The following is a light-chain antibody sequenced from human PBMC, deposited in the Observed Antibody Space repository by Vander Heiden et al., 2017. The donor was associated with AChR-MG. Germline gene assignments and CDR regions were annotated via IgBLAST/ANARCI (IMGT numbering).Light chain of an antibody. Sequence: DIQMTQSPSTLSASVGDRVTITCRASQGISSSLAWYQQKSGKAPKVLIYDASSLESGVPSRFSGSGSGTEFTLTISSLQPDDFATYYCQQYKSYSRTFGAGTKVDIK. CDR3: QQYKSYSRT. J-gene: IGKJ3*01. V-gene: IGKV1-5*03. CDR2: DAS. CDR1: QGISSS.